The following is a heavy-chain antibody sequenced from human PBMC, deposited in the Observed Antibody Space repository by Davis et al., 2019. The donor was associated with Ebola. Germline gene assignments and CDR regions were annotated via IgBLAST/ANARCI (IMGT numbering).Heavy chain of an antibody. Sequence: MPGGSLRLSCAVSGGSINTYYWSWIRQPPGKGLEWIGNIYYSGSTNYNPSLKSRVTISLDTSKNQFSLKLSSVTAADTAVYYCARANYYDKWGRGVLVIVSS. CDR2: IYYSGST. J-gene: IGHJ4*02. CDR1: GGSINTYY. CDR3: ARANYYDK. D-gene: IGHD3-22*01. V-gene: IGHV4-59*01.